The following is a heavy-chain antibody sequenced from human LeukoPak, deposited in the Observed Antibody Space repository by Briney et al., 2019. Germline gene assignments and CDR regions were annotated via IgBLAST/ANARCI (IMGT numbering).Heavy chain of an antibody. CDR3: ARDVSGRATELDH. Sequence: PGGSLRLSCAASGFTFSTYSMDWVRQAPGKGLEWVSSVSSSSSSIKYSDSVKGRFTISRDNAKYSLYLQMNSLRAEDTAVYYCARDVSGRATELDHWGQGTLVTVSS. J-gene: IGHJ4*02. V-gene: IGHV3-21*01. CDR2: VSSSSSSI. D-gene: IGHD1-26*01. CDR1: GFTFSTYS.